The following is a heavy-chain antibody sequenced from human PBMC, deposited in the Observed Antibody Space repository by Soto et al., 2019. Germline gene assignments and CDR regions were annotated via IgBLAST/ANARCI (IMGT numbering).Heavy chain of an antibody. CDR3: ASPYYDFWSGPPWGTQKYYFDF. CDR2: INHSGST. D-gene: IGHD3-3*01. Sequence: QVHLQQWGAGLLKPSETLSLTCAVYGGSFSGYYWSWIRQPPGKGLEWIGEINHSGSTNYNPSLESRITISVDTSTNQFSLKLSSVTAADTAVYYCASPYYDFWSGPPWGTQKYYFDFWGQGTLVTVSS. J-gene: IGHJ4*02. CDR1: GGSFSGYY. V-gene: IGHV4-34*01.